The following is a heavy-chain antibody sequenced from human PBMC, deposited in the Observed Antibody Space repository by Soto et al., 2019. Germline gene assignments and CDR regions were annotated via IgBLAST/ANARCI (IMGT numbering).Heavy chain of an antibody. V-gene: IGHV4-39*01. J-gene: IGHJ5*02. Sequence: QLQLQESGPGLVKPSETLSLICSVSGVSISGSSYYWGWIRQPPGKGLEWLGSIYYSGQTYYNPSLKSRVTISVDRSKNQFSLNLTSVTATDTAFYYCARHGSSWGQGTLVTVSS. CDR3: ARHGSS. CDR1: GVSISGSSYY. CDR2: IYYSGQT.